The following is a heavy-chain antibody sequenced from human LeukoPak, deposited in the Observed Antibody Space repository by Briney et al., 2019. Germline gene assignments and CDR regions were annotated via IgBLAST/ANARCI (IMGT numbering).Heavy chain of an antibody. D-gene: IGHD5-18*01. CDR1: GDSISTSNSY. Sequence: SETLSLTCTVSGDSISTSNSYWGWIRQPPGKGLEWIGSIYYSGSTYYNPSLKSRVTISVDTSKNQFSLKLSSVTAADTAVYYCARVRMEVQLWSQGYYYYMDVWGKGTTVTVSS. CDR2: IYYSGST. V-gene: IGHV4-39*07. CDR3: ARVRMEVQLWSQGYYYYMDV. J-gene: IGHJ6*03.